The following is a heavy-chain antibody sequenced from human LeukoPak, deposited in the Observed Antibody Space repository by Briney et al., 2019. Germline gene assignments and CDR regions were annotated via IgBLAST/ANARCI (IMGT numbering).Heavy chain of an antibody. CDR3: ARDSYYYMDV. Sequence: SQTLSLTCAISGDSVSSNSAAWNWIRQSPSRGLEWLGRTYYRSKWYIEYTVSVQSRVPINPDTSKNQFSLHMNSVTPEDTAVYYCARDSYYYMDVWGKGTTVTVSS. CDR2: TYYRSKWYI. V-gene: IGHV6-1*01. CDR1: GDSVSSNSAA. J-gene: IGHJ6*03.